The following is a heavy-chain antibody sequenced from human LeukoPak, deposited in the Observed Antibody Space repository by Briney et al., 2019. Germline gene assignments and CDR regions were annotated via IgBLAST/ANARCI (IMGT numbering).Heavy chain of an antibody. Sequence: QTGGSLRLSCAASGFMFSNFAMSWVRQAPGKGLEWVSTIYYSGGNTYSADPVKGRFTISRDNAKNTLYLQMNSLRAEDTAVYYCAKDQGQAVVPRRFDYWGQGTLVTVSS. V-gene: IGHV3-23*01. CDR2: IYYSGGNT. CDR1: GFMFSNFA. D-gene: IGHD2-2*01. CDR3: AKDQGQAVVPRRFDY. J-gene: IGHJ4*02.